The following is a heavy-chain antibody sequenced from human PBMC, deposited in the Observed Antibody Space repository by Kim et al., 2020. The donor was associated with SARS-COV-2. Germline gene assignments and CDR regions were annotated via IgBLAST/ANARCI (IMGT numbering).Heavy chain of an antibody. V-gene: IGHV3-21*01. CDR1: EFTFSRYS. CDR3: ARDLSVDRPGGFDY. Sequence: GGSLRLSCAASEFTFSRYSMNWVRQAPGKGLEWVSTISRNSDYIYYADSVEGRFTISRDNAKNSLYLQMNSLRADDKAMYYCARDLSVDRPGGFDYWGQG. D-gene: IGHD3-10*01. J-gene: IGHJ4*02. CDR2: ISRNSDYI.